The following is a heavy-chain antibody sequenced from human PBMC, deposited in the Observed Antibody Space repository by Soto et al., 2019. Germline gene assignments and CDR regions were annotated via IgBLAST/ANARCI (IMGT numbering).Heavy chain of an antibody. J-gene: IGHJ6*02. CDR3: ARGKGMEENYFYYGLDI. D-gene: IGHD1-1*01. CDR1: GYTFSTYA. CDR2: INGGTGQT. V-gene: IGHV1-3*01. Sequence: ASVKVSCKASGYTFSTYAMHWVSQAPGQSLEWMGWINGGTGQTRYSQRFQDRVTITRDTPASTANMELTSLTSEDTAVYYCARGKGMEENYFYYGLDIWGQGTTVTVSS.